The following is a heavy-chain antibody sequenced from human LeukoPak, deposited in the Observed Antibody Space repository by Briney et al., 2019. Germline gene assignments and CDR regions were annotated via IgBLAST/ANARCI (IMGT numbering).Heavy chain of an antibody. J-gene: IGHJ4*02. CDR2: IKQGGSEK. D-gene: IGHD4-17*01. Sequence: GGALRLSCAASGCTFSSYWMSWVRQPPGKGLEWVANIKQGGSEKYYLDSVKGRSTISRANAKTSLYLQMNSLRAEDTAVYFCARGQTTVTNWGQGTLVTVSS. CDR1: GCTFSSYW. CDR3: ARGQTTVTN. V-gene: IGHV3-7*03.